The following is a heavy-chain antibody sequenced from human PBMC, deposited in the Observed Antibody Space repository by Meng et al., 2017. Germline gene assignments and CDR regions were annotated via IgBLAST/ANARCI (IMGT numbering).Heavy chain of an antibody. Sequence: VQLVQSGAEVEKPGASVKVSCKASGYTFTGYYMHWVRQAPGQGLEWMGRINPNGGGTNYAQKFQGRVTMTRGTSISTAYMELSRLISDDTAVYYCARDSATRDFWGQGTLVTVSS. CDR3: ARDSATRDF. V-gene: IGHV1-2*06. D-gene: IGHD5-12*01. CDR2: INPNGGGT. CDR1: GYTFTGYY. J-gene: IGHJ4*02.